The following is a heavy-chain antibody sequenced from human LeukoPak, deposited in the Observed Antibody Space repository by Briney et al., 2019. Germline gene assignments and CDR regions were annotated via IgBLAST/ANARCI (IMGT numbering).Heavy chain of an antibody. CDR1: GFISYDYA. J-gene: IGHJ4*02. D-gene: IGHD1-26*01. CDR2: ISWNSGTI. Sequence: GGSLRLSCAASGFISYDYAMHWVRQVPGKGLEWVSGISWNSGTIDYADSVKGRFTISRDNAKNSLYLQMNSLRAEDTAVYYCAKVPTIRGYFDYWGQGTLVTVSS. V-gene: IGHV3-9*02. CDR3: AKVPTIRGYFDY.